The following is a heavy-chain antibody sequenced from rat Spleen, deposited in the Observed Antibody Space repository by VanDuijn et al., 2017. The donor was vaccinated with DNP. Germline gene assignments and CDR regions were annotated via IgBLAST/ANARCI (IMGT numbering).Heavy chain of an antibody. D-gene: IGHD1-10*01. CDR3: ARPIYNNHGGFAY. Sequence: EVQLVESGGGLVQPGRSLKLSCAASGFTFSDYYMAWVRQAPTKGLKWVAYIGSDGYAPYYGDSVKGRFTISRDNAKSTLYLQMNSLRSEDMATYYCARPIYNNHGGFAYWGQGTLVTVSS. V-gene: IGHV5-22*01. CDR1: GFTFSDYY. CDR2: IGSDGYAP. J-gene: IGHJ3*01.